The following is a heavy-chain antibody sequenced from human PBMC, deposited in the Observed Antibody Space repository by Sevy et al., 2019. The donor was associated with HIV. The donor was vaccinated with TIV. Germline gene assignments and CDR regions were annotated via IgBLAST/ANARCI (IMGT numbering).Heavy chain of an antibody. V-gene: IGHV4-59*01. CDR1: GGSISSYF. J-gene: IGHJ4*02. D-gene: IGHD1-1*01. CDR3: ESDSTTRPRVLDY. CDR2: IYFTGNT. Sequence: SETLSLTCSVSGGSISSYFWTWVRQSPGKGLEWIGNIYFTGNTDYSPSLKSRVTLSLDTSKSQFSLTLKSVTAADTAIYFCESDSTTRPRVLDYWGQGTLVTVSS.